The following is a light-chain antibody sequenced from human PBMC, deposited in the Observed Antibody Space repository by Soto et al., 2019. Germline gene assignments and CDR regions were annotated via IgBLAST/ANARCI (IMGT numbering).Light chain of an antibody. Sequence: QSVLTQPASVSGSPGQSITISCTGSSSDVGVYNYVSWYQQHPGKAPKLMIYEVNNRPSGVSDRFSGSKSGNTASLTISGFQPEDEADYYCKSYTSSSTWVFGGGTKLTVL. CDR1: SSDVGVYNY. CDR3: KSYTSSSTWV. J-gene: IGLJ3*02. CDR2: EVN. V-gene: IGLV2-14*01.